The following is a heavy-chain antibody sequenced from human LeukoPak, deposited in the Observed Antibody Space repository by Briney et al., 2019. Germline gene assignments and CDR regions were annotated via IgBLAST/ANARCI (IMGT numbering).Heavy chain of an antibody. CDR2: INAGNGNT. J-gene: IGHJ6*02. CDR3: ARGIVVPAASFPYYYYYGMDV. V-gene: IGHV1-3*01. CDR1: GYTFTCYA. Sequence: GASVKVSCKASGYTFTCYAMHWVRQAPGQRLEWMGWINAGNGNTKYSQKFQGRVTITRDTSASTAYMELSSLRSEDTAVYYCARGIVVPAASFPYYYYYGMDVWGQGTTVTVSS. D-gene: IGHD2-2*01.